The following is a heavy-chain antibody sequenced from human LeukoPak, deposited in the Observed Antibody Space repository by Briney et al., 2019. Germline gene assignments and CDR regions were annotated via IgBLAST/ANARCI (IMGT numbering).Heavy chain of an antibody. Sequence: GASVKVSCKVSGYTLTELSMHWVRQAPGKGLEWMGGFDPEDGETIYAQKFQGRVTMTEDTSTDTAYMELSSLRSEDTAVYYCALIHTAMVTNYYYYMDVWGKGTTVTVSS. CDR1: GYTLTELS. CDR3: ALIHTAMVTNYYYYMDV. D-gene: IGHD5-18*01. J-gene: IGHJ6*03. V-gene: IGHV1-24*01. CDR2: FDPEDGET.